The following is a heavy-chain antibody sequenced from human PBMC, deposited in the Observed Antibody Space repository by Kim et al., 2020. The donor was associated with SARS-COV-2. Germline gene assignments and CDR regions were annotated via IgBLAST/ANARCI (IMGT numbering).Heavy chain of an antibody. Sequence: GGSLRLSCAASGFTFSNAWMSWVRQAPGKGLEWVGRIKSKTDGGTTDYAAPVKGRFTISRDDSKNTLYLQMNSLKTEDTAVYYCTTDLREYDYVWGSYRSGGAPLVSGYWGQGTLVTVSS. CDR1: GFTFSNAW. J-gene: IGHJ4*02. D-gene: IGHD3-16*02. CDR2: IKSKTDGGTT. CDR3: TTDLREYDYVWGSYRSGGAPLVSGY. V-gene: IGHV3-15*01.